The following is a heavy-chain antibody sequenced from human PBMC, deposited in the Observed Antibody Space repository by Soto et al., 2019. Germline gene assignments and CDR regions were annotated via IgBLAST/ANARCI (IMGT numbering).Heavy chain of an antibody. D-gene: IGHD3-3*02. CDR1: GFTCSGHS. CDR2: ISSTGSTI. J-gene: IGHJ4*02. V-gene: IGHV3-48*01. CDR3: VRVPPAHYPYWSAFLFDS. Sequence: GWSLRLSFAASGFTCSGHSMDGVRQAPGRGLEWISYISSTGSTIYYADSVKGRFTISRDNAKNSLYLQMTGLRVEDTAMYYCVRVPPAHYPYWSAFLFDSWGQGALVTVSS.